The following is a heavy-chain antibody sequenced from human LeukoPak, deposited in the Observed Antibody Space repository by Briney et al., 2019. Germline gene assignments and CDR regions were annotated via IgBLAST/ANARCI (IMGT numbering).Heavy chain of an antibody. CDR2: INAGNGNT. Sequence: ASVKGSCKASGYTFTSYAMHWVRQAPGQRLEWMGWINAGNGNTKYSQKFQGRVTITRDTSASTAYMELSSLRPEDTAVYYCARGISRSYWYFDLWGRGTLVTVSS. J-gene: IGHJ2*01. CDR3: ARGISRSYWYFDL. D-gene: IGHD2-15*01. CDR1: GYTFTSYA. V-gene: IGHV1-3*01.